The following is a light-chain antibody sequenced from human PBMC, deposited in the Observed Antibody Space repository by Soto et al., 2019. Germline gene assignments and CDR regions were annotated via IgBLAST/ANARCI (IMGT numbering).Light chain of an antibody. CDR1: SSDVGAYNY. V-gene: IGLV2-14*01. CDR3: SSFTSSSTRV. CDR2: DVS. Sequence: QSVLTQSASVSGSPGQSITISCTGTSSDVGAYNYVSWYQQHPGKAPKLIIYDVSNRPSGVSNRFSGSKSGNTASLTISALQAEDEADYYCSSFTSSSTRVFGPGTKVTVL. J-gene: IGLJ1*01.